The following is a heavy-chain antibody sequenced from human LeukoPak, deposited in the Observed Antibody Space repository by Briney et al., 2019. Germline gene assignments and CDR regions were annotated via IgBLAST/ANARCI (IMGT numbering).Heavy chain of an antibody. Sequence: SETLSLTCTVSGGSISSYYWSWIRQPPGKGLEWIGYIYYSGSTNYNPSLKSRVTMSVDTSKNQLSLKLSSVTAADTAVYYCARGGYYYDTSDWGQGTLVTVSS. V-gene: IGHV4-59*12. CDR1: GGSISSYY. J-gene: IGHJ4*02. CDR2: IYYSGST. CDR3: ARGGYYYDTSD. D-gene: IGHD3-22*01.